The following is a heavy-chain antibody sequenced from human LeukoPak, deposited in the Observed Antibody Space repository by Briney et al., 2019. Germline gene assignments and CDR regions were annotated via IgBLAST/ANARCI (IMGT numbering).Heavy chain of an antibody. CDR3: ASVRAATSYFQH. V-gene: IGHV4-38-2*01. D-gene: IGHD2-15*01. CDR1: GYSISSGYY. Sequence: SETLSLTCSVSGYSISSGYYWGWIRQPPGKGLEWIGSIYHSGSTYSNPSLKSRVTISVDTSKNQFSLKLSSVTAADTAVYYCASVRAATSYFQHWGQGTLLTVSS. CDR2: IYHSGST. J-gene: IGHJ1*01.